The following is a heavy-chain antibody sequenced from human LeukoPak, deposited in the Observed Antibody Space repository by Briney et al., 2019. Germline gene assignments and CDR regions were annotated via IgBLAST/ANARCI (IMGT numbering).Heavy chain of an antibody. CDR1: GYSFTSYW. J-gene: IGHJ4*02. CDR3: ARHAYCSRTSCYPYY. V-gene: IGHV5-51*01. Sequence: GESLKISCKGSGYSFTSYWIGWVRQMPGKGLEWMGIIYPGDSDTRYSPSFQGQVTISADKPISTAYLQWSSLKASDTAMYYCARHAYCSRTSCYPYYWGQGTLVTVSS. CDR2: IYPGDSDT. D-gene: IGHD2-2*01.